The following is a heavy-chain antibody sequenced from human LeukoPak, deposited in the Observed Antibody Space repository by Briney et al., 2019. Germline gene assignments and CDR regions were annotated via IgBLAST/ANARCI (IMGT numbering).Heavy chain of an antibody. V-gene: IGHV3-21*01. CDR2: ISSSSGYI. J-gene: IGHJ3*02. Sequence: KPGGSLRLSCAASGFTFSSYSMNWVRQAPGKGLEWVSSISSSSGYIYYADSVKGRFTISRDNAKNSLYLQTNSLRAEDTAVYYCARERLIDIWGQGTMVTV. CDR3: ARERLIDI. CDR1: GFTFSSYS. D-gene: IGHD2-21*01.